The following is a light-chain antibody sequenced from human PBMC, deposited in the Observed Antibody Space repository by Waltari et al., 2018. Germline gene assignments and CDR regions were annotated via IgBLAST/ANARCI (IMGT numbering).Light chain of an antibody. CDR3: SSYSYITTLQI. CDR1: HSDIGAYDY. J-gene: IGLJ1*01. Sequence: QSALTQPASVSGSLGQSLTISCTGTHSDIGAYDYVYWYQQHPGKAPKLILFDVSHRTSGMSNRFSGSKSGDTASLTISGLQPEDEADYYCSSYSYITTLQIFGTGTRLTV. V-gene: IGLV2-14*01. CDR2: DVS.